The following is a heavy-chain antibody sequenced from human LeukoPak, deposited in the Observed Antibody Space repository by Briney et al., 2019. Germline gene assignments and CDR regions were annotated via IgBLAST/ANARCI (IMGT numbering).Heavy chain of an antibody. CDR1: GFTFSSYW. V-gene: IGHV3-7*04. J-gene: IGHJ4*02. Sequence: GGSLRLSCAASGFTFSSYWMSWVRQAPGKGLEWVANIKQDGSEKYYVDSVKGRFTISRDNAKNSLYLQMNSLRAEDTAVYYCARVLQPSSSWYRGDYFDYWGQGTLVTVSS. CDR3: ARVLQPSSSWYRGDYFDY. CDR2: IKQDGSEK. D-gene: IGHD6-13*01.